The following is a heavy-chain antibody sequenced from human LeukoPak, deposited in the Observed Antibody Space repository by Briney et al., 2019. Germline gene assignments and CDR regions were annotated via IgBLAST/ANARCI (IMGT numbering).Heavy chain of an antibody. D-gene: IGHD5-18*01. CDR2: IYYSGST. J-gene: IGHJ6*02. CDR1: GDSLSSSSYY. Sequence: PSETLSLTCTVSGDSLSSSSYYWGWIRQPPGKGLEWIGSIYYSGSTYYNPSLKSRVTISVDTSKNQFSLKLSSVTAADTAVYYCARDPAGGYSYGLVYYYYGMDVWGQGTTVTVSS. V-gene: IGHV4-39*07. CDR3: ARDPAGGYSYGLVYYYYGMDV.